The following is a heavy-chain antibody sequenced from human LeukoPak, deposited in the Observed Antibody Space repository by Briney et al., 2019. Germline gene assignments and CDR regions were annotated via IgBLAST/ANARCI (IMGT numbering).Heavy chain of an antibody. Sequence: SETLSLTCTVSGGSISSYYWSWIRQPPGKGLEWIGYIYYSGSTNYNPSLKSRVTISVDTSKNQFSLKLSSVTAADTAVYYCASMGRDYYYYYMDVWGKGTTVTVSS. CDR1: GGSISSYY. J-gene: IGHJ6*03. V-gene: IGHV4-59*01. CDR2: IYYSGST. D-gene: IGHD3-16*01. CDR3: ASMGRDYYYYYMDV.